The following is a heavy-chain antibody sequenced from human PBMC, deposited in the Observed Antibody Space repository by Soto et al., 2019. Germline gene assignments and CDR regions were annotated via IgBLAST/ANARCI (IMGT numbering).Heavy chain of an antibody. J-gene: IGHJ2*01. CDR2: ISRSGSTI. D-gene: IGHD2-15*01. V-gene: IGHV3-48*03. CDR3: ARDGRIRRPDWYFDL. Sequence: SCAASGLTFSIYEMNWVRQAPGKGLEWVSYISRSGSTIYYADSVKGRVTISRDNAKNSLYLQMNSLRAEDTAVYYCARDGRIRRPDWYFDLWGRGTLVTVSS. CDR1: GLTFSIYE.